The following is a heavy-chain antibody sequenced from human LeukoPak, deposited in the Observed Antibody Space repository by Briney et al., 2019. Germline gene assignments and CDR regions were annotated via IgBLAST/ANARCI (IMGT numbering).Heavy chain of an antibody. CDR1: GFSFSTYA. V-gene: IGHV3-30*18. CDR2: ISYDGSNK. Sequence: GRSLRLSCAASGFSFSTYAMNWVRQAPGKGLEWVALISYDGSNKYCADSVKGRFTISRDNSKNTLYLQMNSLRAEDTAVYYCANYYGMDVWGQGTTVTV. J-gene: IGHJ6*02. CDR3: ANYYGMDV.